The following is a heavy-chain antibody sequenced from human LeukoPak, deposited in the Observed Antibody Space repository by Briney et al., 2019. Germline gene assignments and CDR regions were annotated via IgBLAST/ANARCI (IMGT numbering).Heavy chain of an antibody. CDR1: GYTFSIYG. CDR3: ARCGAAVTVLLDY. Sequence: ASVKVSCKASGYTFSIYGITWVRQAPGQGLEWMGFISADNGNTNYAQKFQGRVTMTTDTSTNTAYMELRNLRSDDTAVYCCARCGAAVTVLLDYWGQGTLVTVSS. J-gene: IGHJ4*02. CDR2: ISADNGNT. D-gene: IGHD2-21*02. V-gene: IGHV1-18*01.